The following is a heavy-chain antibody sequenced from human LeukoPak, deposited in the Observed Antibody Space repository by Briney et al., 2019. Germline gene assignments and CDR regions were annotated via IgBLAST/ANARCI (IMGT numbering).Heavy chain of an antibody. J-gene: IGHJ4*02. CDR1: GFTFSTYS. Sequence: GGSLRLSCAVSGFTFSTYSMNWVRQAPGKGLEWISFIRHDSSDIYYADSVKGRFTISRDNARDSLYLQMNSLRAEDTAVYYCARDLFGELIWGQGTLVTVSS. CDR2: IRHDSSDI. V-gene: IGHV3-48*01. D-gene: IGHD3-10*02. CDR3: ARDLFGELI.